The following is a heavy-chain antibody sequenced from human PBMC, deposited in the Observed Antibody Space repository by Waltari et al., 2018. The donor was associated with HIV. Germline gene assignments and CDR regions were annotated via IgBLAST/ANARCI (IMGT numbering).Heavy chain of an antibody. J-gene: IGHJ4*02. CDR1: GGSITRNDFY. CDR3: ARRGDGFNQHARLDH. CDR2: MYNSGTP. V-gene: IGHV4-39*01. Sequence: QLHLQESGPGLVKPSETLALTCTVSGGSITRNDFYWAWIRQPPGKGLEWIGLMYNSGTPDYNPSLKSRFSMSRDTSKIRFSLRLHSVTAADTAIYYCARRGDGFNQHARLDHWGPGTLVTVSS. D-gene: IGHD2-2*01.